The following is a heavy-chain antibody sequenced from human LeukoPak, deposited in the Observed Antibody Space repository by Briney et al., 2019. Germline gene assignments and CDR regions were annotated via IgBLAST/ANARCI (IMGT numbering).Heavy chain of an antibody. D-gene: IGHD3-22*01. CDR1: GGSISSSSYY. CDR3: ARGKSYDSSGYYWGTGYYFDY. J-gene: IGHJ4*02. CDR2: IYYSGST. V-gene: IGHV4-39*07. Sequence: SETLSLTCTVSGGSISSSSYYWGWIRQPPGKGLEWIGSIYYSGSTYYNPSLKSRVTISVDTSKNQFSLKLSSVTAADTAVYYCARGKSYDSSGYYWGTGYYFDYWGQGTLVTVSS.